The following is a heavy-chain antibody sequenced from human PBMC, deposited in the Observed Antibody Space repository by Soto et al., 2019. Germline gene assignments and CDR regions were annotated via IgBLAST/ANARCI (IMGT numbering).Heavy chain of an antibody. J-gene: IGHJ4*02. V-gene: IGHV1-18*01. D-gene: IGHD3-10*01. Sequence: QVQLVQSGAEVKKPGASVKVSCKASGYTFTNYGFSWVRQAPGQGLEWMGWFSAYNGYTNYAQKLQGRVTMTTNTSTSTAYMELRSLRSDDTAVYYCARSWGTYYYGSVTHPMGYWCQGTLVTVSS. CDR3: ARSWGTYYYGSVTHPMGY. CDR2: FSAYNGYT. CDR1: GYTFTNYG.